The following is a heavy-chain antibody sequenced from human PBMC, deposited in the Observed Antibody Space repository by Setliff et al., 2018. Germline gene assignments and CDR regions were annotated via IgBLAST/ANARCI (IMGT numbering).Heavy chain of an antibody. CDR3: ARHGDLASAGSGGHNWFNP. Sequence: GESLKISCKGSGYSFTDYWIAWVRQTPGKGLEWMGIIFPGDSDARYSPSFQGQVTISVDKSINTAYLQWTSLKASDTAIYYCARHGDLASAGSGGHNWFNPWGQGTLVTVSS. CDR2: IFPGDSDA. D-gene: IGHD6-13*01. CDR1: GYSFTDYW. J-gene: IGHJ5*02. V-gene: IGHV5-51*01.